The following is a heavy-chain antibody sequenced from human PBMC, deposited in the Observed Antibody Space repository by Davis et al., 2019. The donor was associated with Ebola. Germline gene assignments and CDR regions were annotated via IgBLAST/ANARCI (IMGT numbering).Heavy chain of an antibody. CDR1: GGSISSSSYY. CDR3: ASPRVGGGDY. CDR2: IYYSGST. J-gene: IGHJ4*02. Sequence: MPSETLSLTCTVSGGSISSSSYYWGWIRQPPGKGLEWIGSIYYSGSTYYNPSLKSRVTISVDTSKNQFSLKLSSVTAADTAVYYCASPRVGGGDYWGQGTLVTVSS. V-gene: IGHV4-39*01. D-gene: IGHD3-16*01.